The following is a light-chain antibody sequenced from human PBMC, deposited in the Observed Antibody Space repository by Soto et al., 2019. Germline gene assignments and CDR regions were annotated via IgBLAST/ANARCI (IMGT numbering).Light chain of an antibody. CDR3: CSYGGSYTWV. J-gene: IGLJ1*01. Sequence: QSSLTQPRSVSGSPGQSVTISCTGTSSDVGGYNYVSWYRQHPGKAPKLMIYDVSKRPSGVPDRFSGSKSGNTASLTISGLQAEDEADYYCCSYGGSYTWVFVTGTKVTVL. V-gene: IGLV2-11*01. CDR2: DVS. CDR1: SSDVGGYNY.